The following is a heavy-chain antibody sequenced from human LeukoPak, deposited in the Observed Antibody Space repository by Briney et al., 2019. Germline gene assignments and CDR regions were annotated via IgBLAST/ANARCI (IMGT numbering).Heavy chain of an antibody. V-gene: IGHV3-30*02. CDR1: GFTFGSYG. D-gene: IGHD2-2*02. J-gene: IGHJ4*02. Sequence: GGSLRLSCAASGFTFGSYGMHWVRQAPGKGLEWVAFIRYDGSNKYYADSVKGRFTISRDNSKNTLYLQMNSLRAEDAAVYYCAKMCPLLSSTSCYNYWGQGTLVTVSS. CDR3: AKMCPLLSSTSCYNY. CDR2: IRYDGSNK.